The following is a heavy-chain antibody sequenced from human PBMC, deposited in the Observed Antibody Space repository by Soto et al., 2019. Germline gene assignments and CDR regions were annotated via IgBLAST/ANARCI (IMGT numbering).Heavy chain of an antibody. Sequence: GGSLRLSCAASGSTFSSYAMSWVRQAPGKGLEWVSAISGSGGSTYYADSVKGRFTISRDNSKNTLYLQMNSLRAEDTAVYYCAIEWELPRAFDIWGQGTMVTVSS. V-gene: IGHV3-23*01. CDR3: AIEWELPRAFDI. CDR2: ISGSGGST. CDR1: GSTFSSYA. D-gene: IGHD1-26*01. J-gene: IGHJ3*02.